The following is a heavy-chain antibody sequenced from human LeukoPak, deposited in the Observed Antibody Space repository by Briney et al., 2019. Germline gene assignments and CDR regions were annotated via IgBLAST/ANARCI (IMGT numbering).Heavy chain of an antibody. CDR2: IYSGGST. J-gene: IGHJ4*02. V-gene: IGHV3-66*02. D-gene: IGHD6-13*01. Sequence: GGSLRLSCAASGFTVSSNYMSWVRQAPGKGLEWVSVIYSGGSTYYADSVKGRFTISRDNSKNTLYLQMNSLRAEDTAVYYCARGRILEQQLFHWGQGTLVTVSS. CDR3: ARGRILEQQLFH. CDR1: GFTVSSNY.